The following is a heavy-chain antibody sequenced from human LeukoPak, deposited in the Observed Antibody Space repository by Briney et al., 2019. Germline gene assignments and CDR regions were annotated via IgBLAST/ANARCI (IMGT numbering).Heavy chain of an antibody. CDR1: GGTFSSYA. J-gene: IGHJ5*02. CDR3: ARVQRTTGTTGWFDP. CDR2: IIPIFGTA. D-gene: IGHD1-1*01. Sequence: GASMKVSCKASGGTFSSYAISWVRQAPGQGLEWMGGIIPIFGTANYAQKFQGRVTITADESTSTAYMELSSLRSEDTAVYYCARVQRTTGTTGWFDPWGQGTLVTVSS. V-gene: IGHV1-69*13.